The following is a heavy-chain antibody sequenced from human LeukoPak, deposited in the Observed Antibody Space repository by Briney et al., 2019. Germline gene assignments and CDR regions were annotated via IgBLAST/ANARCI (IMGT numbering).Heavy chain of an antibody. CDR2: IWYDGSNK. J-gene: IGHJ4*02. Sequence: GGSLRLSCAASGFTFSSYDMHWVRQAPGKGLEWVAVIWYDGSNKYYADSVKGRFTISRDNSKNTLYLQVNSLRAEDTAVYYCAKGGKWDVTPFDYWGQGTLVTVSS. D-gene: IGHD1-26*01. V-gene: IGHV3-33*06. CDR1: GFTFSSYD. CDR3: AKGGKWDVTPFDY.